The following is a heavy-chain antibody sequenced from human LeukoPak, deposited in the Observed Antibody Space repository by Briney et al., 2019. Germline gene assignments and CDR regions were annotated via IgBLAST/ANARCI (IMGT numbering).Heavy chain of an antibody. J-gene: IGHJ5*02. CDR2: IIPILGIA. Sequence: VKVSCKASGYTFTSYGISWVRQAPGQGLEWMGRIIPILGIANYAQKFQGRVTITADKSTSTAYMELSSLRSEDTAVYYCAMGYSGYEWARKFLDWFDPWGQGTLVTVSS. CDR1: GYTFTSYG. V-gene: IGHV1-69*10. D-gene: IGHD5-12*01. CDR3: AMGYSGYEWARKFLDWFDP.